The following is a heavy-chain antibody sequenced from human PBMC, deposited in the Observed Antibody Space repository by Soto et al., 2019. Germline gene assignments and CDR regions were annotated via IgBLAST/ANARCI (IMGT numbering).Heavy chain of an antibody. CDR2: ISGSGGST. D-gene: IGHD4-17*01. J-gene: IGHJ2*01. Sequence: GGSLRLSCAASGFTFSSYAMSWVRQAPGKGLEWVSAISGSGGSTYYADSVKGRFTISRDNSKNTLYLQMNSLRAEDTAVYYCAKELTVPGDYVGYFDLWGRGTLVTVSS. CDR3: AKELTVPGDYVGYFDL. V-gene: IGHV3-23*01. CDR1: GFTFSSYA.